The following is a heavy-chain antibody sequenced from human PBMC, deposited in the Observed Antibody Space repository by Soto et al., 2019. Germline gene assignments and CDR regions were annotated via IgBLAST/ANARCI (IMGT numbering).Heavy chain of an antibody. CDR3: VKDITPGGLDY. J-gene: IGHJ4*02. Sequence: GGSLRLSCAASGFTFSSYSMHWVRQVSGKGLEWVSGIYWNGAKIDYADSVKGRFTISRDNTKKFLYLQMNSLRVEDTALYYCVKDITPGGLDYWGQGALVTVSS. CDR1: GFTFSSYS. V-gene: IGHV3-9*01. D-gene: IGHD2-15*01. CDR2: IYWNGAKI.